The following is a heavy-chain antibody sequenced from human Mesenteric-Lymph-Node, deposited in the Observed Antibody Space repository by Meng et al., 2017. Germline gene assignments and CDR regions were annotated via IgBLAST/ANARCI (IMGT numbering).Heavy chain of an antibody. CDR1: GFTFSTYW. CDR2: INQDGSEK. CDR3: ARDYYYDSSGYLQADGMDV. J-gene: IGHJ6*02. V-gene: IGHV3-7*01. Sequence: GESLKISCVASGFTFSTYWMSWVRQAPGKGLEWMAKINQDGSEKYYVDSVKGRFTISRDNAKNSLYLQMNSLRAEDTAVYYCARDYYYDSSGYLQADGMDVWGQGTTVTVSS. D-gene: IGHD3-22*01.